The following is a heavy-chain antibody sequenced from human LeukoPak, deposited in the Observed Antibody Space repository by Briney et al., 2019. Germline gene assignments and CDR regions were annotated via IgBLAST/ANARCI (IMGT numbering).Heavy chain of an antibody. CDR2: IYYSGST. D-gene: IGHD2-2*01. CDR3: ASHLGHCSSTSCWGFDP. V-gene: IGHV4-31*03. Sequence: SETLSLTCTVSGGSISSGGYYWSWIRQHPGKGLEWIGYIYYSGSTYYNPSLKSRVTISVDTSKNQFSLKLSSVTAADTAVYYCASHLGHCSSTSCWGFDPWGRGTLVTVSS. CDR1: GGSISSGGYY. J-gene: IGHJ5*02.